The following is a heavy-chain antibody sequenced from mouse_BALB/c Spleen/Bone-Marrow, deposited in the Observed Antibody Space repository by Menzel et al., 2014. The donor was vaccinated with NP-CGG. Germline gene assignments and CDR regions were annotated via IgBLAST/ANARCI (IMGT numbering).Heavy chain of an antibody. D-gene: IGHD1-1*01. CDR2: ISSGSSTV. V-gene: IGHV5-17*02. J-gene: IGHJ2*01. Sequence: EVQLVESGGGLVQPGGSRKLSCAASGFTFSSFGMHWVRQAPEKGLEWVACISSGSSTVYYADKVMGRFTISGDNPKNTLFLQMTSLRSEDTAMYYCARSGSSSGYFDYWGQGTTLTVSS. CDR1: GFTFSSFG. CDR3: ARSGSSSGYFDY.